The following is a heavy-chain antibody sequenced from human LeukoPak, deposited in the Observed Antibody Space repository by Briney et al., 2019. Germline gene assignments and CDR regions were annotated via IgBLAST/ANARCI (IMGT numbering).Heavy chain of an antibody. J-gene: IGHJ4*02. CDR1: GFTFSSYA. CDR2: ISGSGGST. Sequence: GGSLRLSCAASGFTFSSYAMSWVRQAPGKGQEWVSAISGSGGSTYYADSVKGRFTISRDNSKNTLYLQMNSLRAEDTAVYYCAKERTSGSYRYYFDYWGQGTLVTVSS. V-gene: IGHV3-23*01. CDR3: AKERTSGSYRYYFDY. D-gene: IGHD1-26*01.